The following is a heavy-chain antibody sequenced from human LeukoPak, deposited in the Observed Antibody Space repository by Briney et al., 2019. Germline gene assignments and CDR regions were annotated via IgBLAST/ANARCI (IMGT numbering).Heavy chain of an antibody. CDR2: IKQDETEK. V-gene: IGHV3-7*04. Sequence: GGSLRLSCAVSGLNFRSFWMSWVRQAPGKGLEWVANIKQDETEKFYVDSVRGRFTISRDNAKNSLYLQMNSLRVEDSAVYYCARGFYFSMTELYYLDLWGRGTLVTVSS. CDR1: GLNFRSFW. D-gene: IGHD2-15*01. J-gene: IGHJ2*01. CDR3: ARGFYFSMTELYYLDL.